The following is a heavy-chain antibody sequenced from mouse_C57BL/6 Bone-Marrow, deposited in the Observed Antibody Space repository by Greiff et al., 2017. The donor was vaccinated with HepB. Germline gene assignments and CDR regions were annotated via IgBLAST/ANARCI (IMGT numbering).Heavy chain of an antibody. J-gene: IGHJ3*01. Sequence: QVQLQQSGAELVRPGASVTLSCKASGYTFTDYEMHWVKQTPVHGLEWIGAIDPETGGTAYNQKFKGKAILTADKSSSTAYMELRSLTSEASAVYYCTRLGGNYPSWFAYWGQGTLVTVSA. CDR2: IDPETGGT. CDR1: GYTFTDYE. V-gene: IGHV1-15*01. D-gene: IGHD2-1*01. CDR3: TRLGGNYPSWFAY.